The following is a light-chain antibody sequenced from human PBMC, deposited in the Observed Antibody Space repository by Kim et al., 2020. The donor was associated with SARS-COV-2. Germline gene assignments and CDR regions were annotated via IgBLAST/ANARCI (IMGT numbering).Light chain of an antibody. CDR1: QTINNY. J-gene: IGKJ1*01. Sequence: ASEGDRVTITCRASQTINNYLNWYQQKPEKAPKLLIYSASSLQSGVPSRFSGSGFGTDFSLTISSLQPEDFATYYCQQSYGIPRTFGQGTKVDIK. CDR3: QQSYGIPRT. CDR2: SAS. V-gene: IGKV1-39*01.